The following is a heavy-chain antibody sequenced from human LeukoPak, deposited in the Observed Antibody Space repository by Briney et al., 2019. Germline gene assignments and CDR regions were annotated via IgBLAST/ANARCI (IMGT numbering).Heavy chain of an antibody. J-gene: IGHJ5*02. CDR2: IRSKANSYAT. CDR3: TRHLDLFGVLTGDGYNWFDP. Sequence: QSGGSLKLSCAASGFTFSGSAMHWVRQASGKGLEWVGRIRSKANSYATAYAASVKGRFTISRDDSKNTAYLQMNSLKTEDTAVYYCTRHLDLFGVLTGDGYNWFDPWGQGTLVTVSS. CDR1: GFTFSGSA. V-gene: IGHV3-73*01. D-gene: IGHD3-9*01.